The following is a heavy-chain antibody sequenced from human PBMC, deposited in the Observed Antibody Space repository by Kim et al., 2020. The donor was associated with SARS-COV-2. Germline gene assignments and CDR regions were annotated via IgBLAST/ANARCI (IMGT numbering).Heavy chain of an antibody. V-gene: IGHV4-39*01. CDR3: ARQYGSSLDY. D-gene: IGHD6-6*01. Sequence: GSTSYNPALRSRVTISVDTSKNQFSLKLTSVTAADTALYFCARQYGSSLDYWGQGTLVTVSS. J-gene: IGHJ4*02. CDR2: GST.